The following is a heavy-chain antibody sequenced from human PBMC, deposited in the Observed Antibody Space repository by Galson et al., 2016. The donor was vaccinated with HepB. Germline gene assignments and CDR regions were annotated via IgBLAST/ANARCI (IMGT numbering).Heavy chain of an antibody. D-gene: IGHD5-12*01. Sequence: SLRLSCAASGFTFSSYGMYWVRQAPGKGLEWVAVIWYDGSGKYYGDSVKGRFTISRDNSKNTLYLQMNSLRAEDTAVYYCARGGEYYFDYWGQGTLATVSS. CDR2: IWYDGSGK. V-gene: IGHV3-33*01. CDR3: ARGGEYYFDY. CDR1: GFTFSSYG. J-gene: IGHJ4*02.